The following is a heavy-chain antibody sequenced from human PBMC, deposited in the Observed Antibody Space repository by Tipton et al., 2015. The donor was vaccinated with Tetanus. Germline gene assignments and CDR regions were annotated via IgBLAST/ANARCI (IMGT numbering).Heavy chain of an antibody. CDR1: GGSISSSSYY. CDR3: ARGHGYSWYFDY. D-gene: IGHD5-18*01. V-gene: IGHV4-39*07. CDR2: IYYSGST. Sequence: LSLTCTVSGGSISSSSYYWGWIRQPPGKGLEWIGSIYYSGSTYYNPSLKSRVTISVDTSKNQFSLKLSSVTAADTAVYYCARGHGYSWYFDYWGQGTLVTVSS. J-gene: IGHJ4*02.